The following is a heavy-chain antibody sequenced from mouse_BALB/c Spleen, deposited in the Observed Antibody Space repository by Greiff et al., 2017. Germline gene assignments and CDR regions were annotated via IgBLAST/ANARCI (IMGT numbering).Heavy chain of an antibody. CDR2: INPSNGRT. V-gene: IGHV1S81*02. CDR3: ARSTATGSFDY. Sequence: QVQLQQPGAELVKPGASVKLSCKASGYTFTSYWMHWVKQRPGQGLEWIGEINPSNGRTNYNEKFKSKATLTVDKSSSTAYMQLSSLTSEDSAVYYCARSTATGSFDYWGQGTTLTVSS. CDR1: GYTFTSYW. J-gene: IGHJ2*01. D-gene: IGHD1-2*01.